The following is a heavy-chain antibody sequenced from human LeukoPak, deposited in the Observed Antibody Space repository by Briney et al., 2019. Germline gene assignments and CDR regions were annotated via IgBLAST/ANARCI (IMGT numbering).Heavy chain of an antibody. CDR2: INHSGST. D-gene: IGHD3-22*01. J-gene: IGHJ4*02. CDR3: ARGRINYYDSSGYYCVDFDY. CDR1: GGSFSGYY. Sequence: SETLSLTCAVYGGSFSGYYWSWIRQRPGKGLEWIGEINHSGSTNYNPSLKSRVTISVDTSKNQFSLKLSSVTAADTAVYYCARGRINYYDSSGYYCVDFDYWGQGTLVTVSS. V-gene: IGHV4-34*01.